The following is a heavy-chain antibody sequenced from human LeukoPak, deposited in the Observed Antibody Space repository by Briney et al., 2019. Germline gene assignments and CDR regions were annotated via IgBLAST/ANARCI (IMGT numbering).Heavy chain of an antibody. V-gene: IGHV3-7*03. CDR1: GFTFTNYW. Sequence: GGSLRLSCAVSGFTFTNYWMSWARQSPGKGLEWVANIYLDGSRAYYADSVKGRFTISRDNAKNSLYLQMNSLRAEDTALYYCARDSFDIVVVPAAMPVYYYYYMDVWGKGTTVTVSS. J-gene: IGHJ6*03. CDR2: IYLDGSRA. CDR3: ARDSFDIVVVPAAMPVYYYYYMDV. D-gene: IGHD2-2*01.